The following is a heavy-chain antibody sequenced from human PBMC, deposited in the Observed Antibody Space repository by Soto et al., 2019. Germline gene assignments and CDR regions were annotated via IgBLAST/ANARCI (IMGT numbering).Heavy chain of an antibody. Sequence: QVQLVESGGGVVQPGRSLRLSCAASGFTFSSYAMHWVRQAPCKGLEWVAVISYDGSNKYYADSVKGRFTISRDNSKNTLYLQMNSLRAEDTAVYYCASLVVVAAKDAFDIWGQGTMVTVSS. D-gene: IGHD2-15*01. J-gene: IGHJ3*02. CDR1: GFTFSSYA. CDR3: ASLVVVAAKDAFDI. CDR2: ISYDGSNK. V-gene: IGHV3-30-3*01.